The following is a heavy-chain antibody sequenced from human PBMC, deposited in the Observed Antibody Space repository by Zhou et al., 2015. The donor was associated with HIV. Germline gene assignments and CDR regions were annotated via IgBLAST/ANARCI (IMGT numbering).Heavy chain of an antibody. CDR3: VRAPLDPEGGSFDY. CDR1: GFNFRSYW. D-gene: IGHD1-26*01. V-gene: IGHV3-74*01. J-gene: IGHJ4*02. Sequence: EVQVVESGGGLVQPGGSLRLSCVASGFNFRSYWMHWVRQAPGKGLMWVSRINSDGRTTSYADSVKGRFTISRDNAKNTLYLQMNSLRADDTAVFYCVRAPLDPEGGSFDYWGQGALVTVSS. CDR2: INSDGRTT.